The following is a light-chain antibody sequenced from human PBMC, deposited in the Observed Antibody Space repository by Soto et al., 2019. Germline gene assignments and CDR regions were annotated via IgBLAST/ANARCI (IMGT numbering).Light chain of an antibody. V-gene: IGKV1-9*01. CDR3: QQYENYWT. CDR1: QDIAIY. Sequence: IQLTQSPSSLSASVGDRVTITCRASQDIAIYLAWYQQKPGEAPKLLIYAASTLYGGVPSRFSGSGSGTEFTLTISNLQPDDFATYYCQQYENYWTFGQGTKVDIK. J-gene: IGKJ1*01. CDR2: AAS.